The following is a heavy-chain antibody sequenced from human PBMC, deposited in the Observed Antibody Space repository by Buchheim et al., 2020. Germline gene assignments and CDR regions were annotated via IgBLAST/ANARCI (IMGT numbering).Heavy chain of an antibody. J-gene: IGHJ4*02. CDR3: ARSDIVVVPAAGPRGYDMDY. CDR2: IWYDGSNK. V-gene: IGHV3-33*01. Sequence: QVQLVESGGGVVQPRRSLRLSCAASGFTFSSYGMHWVRQALGKGLEWVSVIWYDGSNKYYADSVKGRFTISRDNSKNTLYLQMNRLRAEDTAVYYWARSDIVVVPAAGPRGYDMDYWGQVTL. CDR1: GFTFSSYG. D-gene: IGHD2-2*01.